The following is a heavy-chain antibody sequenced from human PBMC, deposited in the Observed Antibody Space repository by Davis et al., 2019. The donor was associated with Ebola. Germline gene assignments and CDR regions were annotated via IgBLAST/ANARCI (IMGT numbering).Heavy chain of an antibody. V-gene: IGHV3-30-3*01. CDR2: MSHDGTNK. D-gene: IGHD3-16*01. CDR1: GFTFSSYA. CDR3: AREGGF. J-gene: IGHJ4*02. Sequence: GESLKISCAASGFTFSSYAMHWVRQAPGKGLEWVAIMSHDGTNKNYADSVKGRFTISRDNAKNSLYLQMNSLRAEDTAVYYCAREGGFWGQGTLVTVSS.